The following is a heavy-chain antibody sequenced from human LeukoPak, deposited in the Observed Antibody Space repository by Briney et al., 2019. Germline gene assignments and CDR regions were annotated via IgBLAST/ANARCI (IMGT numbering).Heavy chain of an antibody. Sequence: SETLSLTCAVYGGSFSGYYWSWIRQPPGKGLEWIGEINHSGSTNYNPSLKSRVTISVDTSKNQFSLELSSVTAADTAVHYCARGRFLEWLRPFDYWGQGTLVTVSS. V-gene: IGHV4-34*01. CDR1: GGSFSGYY. CDR2: INHSGST. CDR3: ARGRFLEWLRPFDY. D-gene: IGHD3-3*01. J-gene: IGHJ4*02.